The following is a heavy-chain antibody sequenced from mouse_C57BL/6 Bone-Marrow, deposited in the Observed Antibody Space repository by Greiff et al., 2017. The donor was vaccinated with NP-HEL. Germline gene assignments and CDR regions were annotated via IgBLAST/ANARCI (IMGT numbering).Heavy chain of an antibody. D-gene: IGHD1-1*01. CDR3: ARPYYGSSYDWYFDV. CDR2: VYPYNGGT. CDR1: GFTFTDYY. V-gene: IGHV1-36*01. Sequence: EVQLQESGPVLVKPGPSVKISCKASGFTFTDYYMHWVKQSHGKSLEWIGLVYPYNGGTSYNQKFKGKATLTVDTSSSTAYMELNSLTSEDSAVYYCARPYYGSSYDWYFDVWGTGTTVTVSS. J-gene: IGHJ1*03.